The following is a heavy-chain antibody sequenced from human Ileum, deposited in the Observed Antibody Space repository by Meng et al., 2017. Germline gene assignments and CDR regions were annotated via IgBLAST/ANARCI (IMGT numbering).Heavy chain of an antibody. D-gene: IGHD2/OR15-2a*01. J-gene: IGHJ4*02. CDR3: AKGISVIPTAFDH. V-gene: IGHV3-23*01. CDR1: EFTFNNFA. CDR2: LSASGRTP. Sequence: LESGGGRVQLGGSLTLSCVGSEFTFNNFAMTWVRQTPGKGLEWVASLSASGRTPEYADSVKGRFTVSRDNSKNALFLHMTNLRVADTALYSCAKGISVIPTAFDHWGQGTLVTVSS.